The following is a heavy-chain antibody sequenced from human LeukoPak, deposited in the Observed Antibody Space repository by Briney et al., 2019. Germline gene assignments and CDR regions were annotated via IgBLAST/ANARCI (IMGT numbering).Heavy chain of an antibody. CDR2: ISGSGTTT. J-gene: IGHJ4*02. V-gene: IGHV3-23*01. Sequence: GGSLRLSCAASGFMFTDHALSWVRQAQGKGLEWVSSISGSGTTTYYAESVRGRFTISRDNSKNTVYLQMNSLRADDTALYYCARVLTLWFGALDYWGQGRMVSV. CDR3: ARVLTLWFGALDY. D-gene: IGHD3-10*01. CDR1: GFMFTDHA.